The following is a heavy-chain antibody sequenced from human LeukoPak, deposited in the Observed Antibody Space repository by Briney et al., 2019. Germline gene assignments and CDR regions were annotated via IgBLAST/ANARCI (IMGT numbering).Heavy chain of an antibody. Sequence: GGSLRLSCAASGFTFSSYAMSWVRQAPGKGLEWVSAISGSGGSTYYADSVKGRFTISRDNSKNTLYLQMNSLSAEDTAVYYCAREHDGDYYFDYWGQGTLVTVSS. CDR3: AREHDGDYYFDY. CDR2: ISGSGGST. D-gene: IGHD4-17*01. V-gene: IGHV3-23*01. J-gene: IGHJ4*02. CDR1: GFTFSSYA.